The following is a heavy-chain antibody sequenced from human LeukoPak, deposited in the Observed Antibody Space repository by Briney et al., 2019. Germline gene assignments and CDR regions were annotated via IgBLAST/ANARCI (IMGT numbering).Heavy chain of an antibody. J-gene: IGHJ4*02. CDR2: IIPIFGTA. Sequence: SVKVSCKASGGTFNSYAISWVRQAPGQGLEWMGGIIPIFGTANYAQKFQGRVTITTDESTSTAYVELSSLRSEDTAVYYCARHGDSSGYYYFDYWGQGTLVTVSS. D-gene: IGHD3-22*01. V-gene: IGHV1-69*05. CDR3: ARHGDSSGYYYFDY. CDR1: GGTFNSYA.